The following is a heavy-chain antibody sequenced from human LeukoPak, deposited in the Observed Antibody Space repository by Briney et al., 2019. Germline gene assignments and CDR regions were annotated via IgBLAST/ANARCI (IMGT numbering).Heavy chain of an antibody. CDR3: ASYNYYYYYMDV. CDR2: INHSGST. D-gene: IGHD2-2*02. CDR1: GGSFSGYY. Sequence: PETLSLTCAVYGGSFSGYYWSWIRQPPGKGLEWIGEINHSGSTNYNPSLKSRVTISVDTSKNQFSLKLSSVTAADTAVYYCASYNYYYYYMDVWGKGTTVTVSS. V-gene: IGHV4-34*01. J-gene: IGHJ6*03.